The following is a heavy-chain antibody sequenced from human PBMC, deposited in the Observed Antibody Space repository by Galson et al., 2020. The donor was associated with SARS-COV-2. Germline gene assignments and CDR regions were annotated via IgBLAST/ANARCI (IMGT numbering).Heavy chain of an antibody. CDR2: FDPEDGET. V-gene: IGHV1-24*01. CDR3: ATAAPIIVGATSWFDP. D-gene: IGHD1-26*01. CDR1: GYTHTELS. J-gene: IGHJ5*02. Sequence: ASVTVSCKVSGYTHTELSMHWVRQPPGKGLEWMGGFDPEDGETIYAQKFQGRVTMTEDTSTDTAYTVLSSLRSEDTAVYYCATAAPIIVGATSWFDPWGQGTLVTVSS.